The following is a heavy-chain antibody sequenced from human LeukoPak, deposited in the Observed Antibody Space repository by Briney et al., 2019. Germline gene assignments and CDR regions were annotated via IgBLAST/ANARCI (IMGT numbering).Heavy chain of an antibody. J-gene: IGHJ5*02. CDR2: INHSGST. CDR1: GGSFSGYY. V-gene: IGHV4-34*01. CDR3: ARQRYCSSTSCYRRWFDP. Sequence: PSETLSLTCAVYGGSFSGYYWSWIRQPPGKGLEWIGEINHSGSTNYNPSLKSRVTISVDTSKNQFSLKLSSVTAADTAVYYCARQRYCSSTSCYRRWFDPWGQGTLVTVSS. D-gene: IGHD2-2*02.